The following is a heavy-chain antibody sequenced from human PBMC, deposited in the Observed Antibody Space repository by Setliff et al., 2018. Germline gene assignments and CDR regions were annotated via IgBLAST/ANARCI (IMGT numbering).Heavy chain of an antibody. CDR1: GFSFSDYA. D-gene: IGHD3-22*01. V-gene: IGHV3-23*01. CDR3: ARINFYDSTAYYYAPHH. J-gene: IGHJ5*02. Sequence: PGGSLRLSCAASGFSFSDYAMSWVRQAPRKGLEWVSGGSTGKTDYADSVKGRFTMTTDTSTSTAYMELRSLRSDDTAMYYCARINFYDSTAYYYAPHHWGQGTLVTVSS. CDR2: GSTGKT.